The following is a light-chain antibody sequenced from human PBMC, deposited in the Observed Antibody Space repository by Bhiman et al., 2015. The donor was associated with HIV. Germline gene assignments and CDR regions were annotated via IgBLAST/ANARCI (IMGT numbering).Light chain of an antibody. Sequence: SYEVTQPPSVSVSPGQTATITCSGETLSDRFVSWYQQRPRQSPVLVIFEGSWRPSGIPERFAGSTSGNTATLTISEAQSVDEADYYCSSYRSSSPSVVFGGGTRLTVL. CDR2: EGS. CDR3: SSYRSSSPSVV. J-gene: IGLJ2*01. V-gene: IGLV3-1*01. CDR1: TLSDRF.